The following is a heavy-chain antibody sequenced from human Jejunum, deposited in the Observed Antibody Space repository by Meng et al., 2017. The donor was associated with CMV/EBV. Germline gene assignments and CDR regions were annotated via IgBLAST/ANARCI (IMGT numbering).Heavy chain of an antibody. CDR1: GSIGSYV. V-gene: IGHV4-59*01. CDR3: ARGLRGDSYGFFGYFDY. Sequence: GSIGSYVMSWGRHAPGKGLEWIGYMYYSGSTNYNPSLKSRVTTSLEASKTQFSLYLSSVPAADTAVYYCARGLRGDSYGFFGYFDYWGQGAPVTVSS. J-gene: IGHJ4*02. CDR2: MYYSGST. D-gene: IGHD5-18*01.